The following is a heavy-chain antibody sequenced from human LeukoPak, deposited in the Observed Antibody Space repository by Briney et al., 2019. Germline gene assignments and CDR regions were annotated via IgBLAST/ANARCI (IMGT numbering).Heavy chain of an antibody. Sequence: SVKVSCKASGGTFISYAISWVRQAPGQGLEWMGGIIPIFGTANYAQKFQGRVTITADGSTSTAYMELSSLRSEDTAVYYCAREYYDSSGYSGDWFDPWGQGTLVTVSS. CDR3: AREYYDSSGYSGDWFDP. V-gene: IGHV1-69*13. D-gene: IGHD3-22*01. J-gene: IGHJ5*02. CDR2: IIPIFGTA. CDR1: GGTFISYA.